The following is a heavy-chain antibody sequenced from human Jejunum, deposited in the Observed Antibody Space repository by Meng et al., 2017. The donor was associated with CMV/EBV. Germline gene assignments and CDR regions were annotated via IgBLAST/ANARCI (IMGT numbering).Heavy chain of an antibody. D-gene: IGHD6-19*01. V-gene: IGHV4-4*07. CDR1: SDSISSNF. J-gene: IGHJ4*02. CDR2: IYSSGST. CDR3: AREESVGIAVTGTFDY. Sequence: GQLQESGSGLVKPSETLSLTCTVSSDSISSNFWSWIRQPAGKGLEWIGRIYSSGSTFYNPSLKSRVTMSVDTSKNQFSLSLASVTAADTAIYFCAREESVGIAVTGTFDYWGQGILVTVSS.